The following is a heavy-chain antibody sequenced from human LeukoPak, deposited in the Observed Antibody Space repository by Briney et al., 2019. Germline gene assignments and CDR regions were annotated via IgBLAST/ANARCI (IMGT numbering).Heavy chain of an antibody. CDR3: ARDYSSSWYDSWFDP. J-gene: IGHJ5*02. D-gene: IGHD6-13*01. CDR2: ISVYNGNT. Sequence: ASVKVSCKASGYTFTSYGISWVRQAPGQGLEWMGWISVYNGNTNYAQKFQGRVTMTTDTSTSTAYMDLRSLRSDDTAVYYCARDYSSSWYDSWFDPWGQGTLVTVSS. V-gene: IGHV1-18*01. CDR1: GYTFTSYG.